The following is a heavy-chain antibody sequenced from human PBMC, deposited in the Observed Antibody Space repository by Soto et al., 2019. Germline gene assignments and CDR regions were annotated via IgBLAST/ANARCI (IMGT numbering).Heavy chain of an antibody. CDR2: ITSGGGNT. D-gene: IGHD2-2*01. CDR3: AKHCGSSSCYRFDP. CDR1: GFAFSSYA. J-gene: IGHJ5*02. V-gene: IGHV3-23*01. Sequence: EVQLLESGGGSVQPGGSLRLSCAASGFAFSSYATSWIRQAPGKGLEWVSSITSGGGNTYYADSVKGRFTISRDNSKNTLYLQMSSLRAEDTAVYYCAKHCGSSSCYRFDPWGQGTLVTVSS.